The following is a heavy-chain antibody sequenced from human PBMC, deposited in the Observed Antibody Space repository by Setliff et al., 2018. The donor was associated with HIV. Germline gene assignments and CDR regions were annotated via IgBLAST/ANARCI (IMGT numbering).Heavy chain of an antibody. V-gene: IGHV1-18*01. CDR3: ATQRDIVMVPGQGGVDI. J-gene: IGHJ3*02. D-gene: IGHD2-2*01. CDR2: ISVYNGNT. CDR1: TYTFSSYV. Sequence: GASVKVSCKASTYTFSSYVINWVRQAPGQGLEWMGRISVYNGNTIYAQKLQGRVIMTTDTSTSTAYMELRSLRSDDTAMYYCATQRDIVMVPGQGGVDIWAQGTMVTVSS.